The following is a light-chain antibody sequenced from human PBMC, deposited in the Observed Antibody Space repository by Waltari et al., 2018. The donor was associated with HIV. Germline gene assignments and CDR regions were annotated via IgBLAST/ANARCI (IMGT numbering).Light chain of an antibody. CDR2: SAS. CDR1: QTIDRY. V-gene: IGKV1-39*01. Sequence: DIQLSQSPSSLSASVVDRVAITCRASQTIDRYLNWYQQTPGEAPKVLIYSASSLQSGVPSRFSGSGSGTDFTLTISGLQTEDFATYYCQQSYSTPVTFGQGTRLEI. J-gene: IGKJ5*01. CDR3: QQSYSTPVT.